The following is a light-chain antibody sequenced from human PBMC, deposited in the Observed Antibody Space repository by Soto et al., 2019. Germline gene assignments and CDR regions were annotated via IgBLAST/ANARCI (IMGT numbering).Light chain of an antibody. CDR3: TSYSSSSPVL. Sequence: QSALTQPASVSGSLVQSITISCTGTSSDVGAYNYVSWYQQHPDKAPKLLIFEVTNRPSGVSGRFSGSKSGITASLSISGLQPEDEADYYCTSYSSSSPVLFGGGTKVTVL. J-gene: IGLJ2*01. V-gene: IGLV2-14*01. CDR2: EVT. CDR1: SSDVGAYNY.